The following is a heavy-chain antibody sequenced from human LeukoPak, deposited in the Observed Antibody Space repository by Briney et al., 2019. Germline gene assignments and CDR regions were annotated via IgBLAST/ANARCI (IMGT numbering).Heavy chain of an antibody. CDR1: GFTFSAYW. CDR3: ARDNWGSFDY. V-gene: IGHV3-74*01. Sequence: PGGSLILSCAGSGFTFSAYWMGWVRQAPGQGLEYVSHMSNEGSYTVYADSVKGRFTISRENAKNTVYLQMNSLRAEDTAVYYCARDNWGSFDYWGQGVLITVSS. D-gene: IGHD7-27*01. J-gene: IGHJ4*02. CDR2: MSNEGSYT.